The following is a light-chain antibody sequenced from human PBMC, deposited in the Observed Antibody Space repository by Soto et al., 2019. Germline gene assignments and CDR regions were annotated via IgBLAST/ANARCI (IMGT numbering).Light chain of an antibody. J-gene: IGKJ1*01. CDR1: QSISSW. V-gene: IGKV1-5*01. CDR3: QQYNSFSRA. CDR2: DAS. Sequence: DIQITQSPSTLSASVGARVTITCRASQSISSWLAWYQQKPGKAPKLLIYDASSLESGVPSRFSGSGSGTEFTLTISSLQPDDFATYYCQQYNSFSRAFGQGTKVDIK.